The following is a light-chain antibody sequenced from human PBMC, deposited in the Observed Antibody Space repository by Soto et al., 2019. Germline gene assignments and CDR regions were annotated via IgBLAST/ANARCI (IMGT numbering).Light chain of an antibody. CDR3: QQVKTYPWT. Sequence: DIQLTQSPSFLSASVGDRVTITCRASQGINNYLAWYQQKPGKAPNLLIYATSTLQSGVPSRFSGSGSGTEFTLTISSLQPEDFATYYCQQVKTYPWTFGQGTKVEIK. CDR1: QGINNY. CDR2: ATS. V-gene: IGKV1-9*01. J-gene: IGKJ1*01.